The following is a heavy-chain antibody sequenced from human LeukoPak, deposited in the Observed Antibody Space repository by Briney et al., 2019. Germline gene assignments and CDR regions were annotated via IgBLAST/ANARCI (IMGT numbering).Heavy chain of an antibody. CDR3: AKDRNIYDILTGLFDY. CDR1: GFTFSDYG. CDR2: ISYDGSHK. J-gene: IGHJ4*02. V-gene: IGHV3-30*18. D-gene: IGHD3-9*01. Sequence: PGGSLRLSCAASGFTFSDYGMHWVRQAPGKGLEWVALISYDGSHKDYTDSVKGRFTISRDNSKNTLYLQMNSLRAEDTAVYYCAKDRNIYDILTGLFDYWGQGTLVTVSS.